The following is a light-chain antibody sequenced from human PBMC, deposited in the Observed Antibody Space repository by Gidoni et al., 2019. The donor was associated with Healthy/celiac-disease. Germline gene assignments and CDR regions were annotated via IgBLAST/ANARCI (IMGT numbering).Light chain of an antibody. CDR2: GNS. Sequence: HSVLTQPPPVSGAPGPRVTIPCTGSSSNIGAGYHVHWYQQLPGTAPNLRIYGNSNRPSGVPDRFSGSKSGTSASLAITGLQAEDEAYYYCQSYDSSLSAHVVFGGGTKLTVL. CDR3: QSYDSSLSAHVV. V-gene: IGLV1-40*01. CDR1: SSNIGAGYH. J-gene: IGLJ2*01.